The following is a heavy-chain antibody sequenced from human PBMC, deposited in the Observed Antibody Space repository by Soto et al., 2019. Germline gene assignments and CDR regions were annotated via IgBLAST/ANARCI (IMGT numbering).Heavy chain of an antibody. CDR3: AKARYDSSGYSGNWFDP. J-gene: IGHJ5*02. CDR2: ISGSGGST. Sequence: GGSLRLSCAACGFTFSSYAMNWVRQAPGKGLEWVSAISGSGGSTYYADSVKGRFTISRDSSKNTLYLQMNSLRAEDTAVYYCAKARYDSSGYSGNWFDPWGQGTLVTVSS. D-gene: IGHD3-22*01. V-gene: IGHV3-23*01. CDR1: GFTFSSYA.